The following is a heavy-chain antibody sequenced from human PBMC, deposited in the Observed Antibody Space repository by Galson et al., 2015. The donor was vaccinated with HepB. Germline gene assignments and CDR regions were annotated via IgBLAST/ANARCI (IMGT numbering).Heavy chain of an antibody. V-gene: IGHV1-18*01. CDR3: AREGLRGYYDSTGYFPCDY. J-gene: IGHJ4*02. Sequence: SVKVSCKASGYFFTHFGIHWVRQAPGQGLEWMGWIIADNGNTKYAQKFQGRVTMTTDTSTSTAYVEVRSLRSDDTAVYYCAREGLRGYYDSTGYFPCDYFGQGSLLTVSS. D-gene: IGHD3-22*01. CDR1: GYFFTHFG. CDR2: IIADNGNT.